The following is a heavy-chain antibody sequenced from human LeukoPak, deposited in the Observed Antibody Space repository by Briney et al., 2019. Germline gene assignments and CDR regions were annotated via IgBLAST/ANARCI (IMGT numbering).Heavy chain of an antibody. CDR3: AKDRGCSSTSCYIGHYYYYGMDV. V-gene: IGHV3-23*01. J-gene: IGHJ6*02. CDR1: GFTFSSYA. Sequence: GGSLRLSCAASGFTFSSYAMSWVRQAPGKGLEWVSAITGSGGSTYYADSVEGRFTISRDNSENTLYLQMSSLRAEDTAVYYCAKDRGCSSTSCYIGHYYYYGMDVWGQGTTVTVSS. D-gene: IGHD2-2*02. CDR2: ITGSGGST.